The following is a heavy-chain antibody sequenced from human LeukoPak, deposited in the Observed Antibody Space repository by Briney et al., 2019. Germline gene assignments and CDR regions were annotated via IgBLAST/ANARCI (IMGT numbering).Heavy chain of an antibody. D-gene: IGHD6-13*01. CDR3: ARVRYSSSWYWLDY. V-gene: IGHV1-2*02. CDR2: INPNSGGT. CDR1: GYTFTGCY. J-gene: IGHJ4*02. Sequence: ASVKVSCKASGYTFTGCYMHWVRQAPGQGLEWMGWINPNSGGTNYAQKFQGRVTMTRDTSISTAYMELSRLRSDDTAVYYCARVRYSSSWYWLDYWGQGTLVTVSS.